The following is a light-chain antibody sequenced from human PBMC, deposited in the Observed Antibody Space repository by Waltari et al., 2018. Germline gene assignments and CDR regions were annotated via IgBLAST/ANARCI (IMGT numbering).Light chain of an antibody. CDR2: EVS. CDR3: SSYTRVGTLV. J-gene: IGLJ2*01. CDR1: SSDIGGYNY. V-gene: IGLV2-14*01. Sequence: QSALTQPASVSGSPGQSITISCTGTSSDIGGYNYVSWYQQHPGKAPKVRIWEVSYRPSVVSDRVSGSKSDNTASLIISGLQAEDEAVYYCSSYTRVGTLVFGGGTKLTVL.